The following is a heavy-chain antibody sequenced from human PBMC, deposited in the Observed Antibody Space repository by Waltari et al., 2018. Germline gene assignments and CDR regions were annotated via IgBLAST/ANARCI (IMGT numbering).Heavy chain of an antibody. J-gene: IGHJ4*02. D-gene: IGHD6-6*01. CDR3: AKYSSSSRGGFDY. CDR2: MSGSGGST. CDR1: GFTFSSYA. Sequence: EVQLVESGGGLVQPGGSLRLSCAASGFTFSSYAMSWVRQAPGKGLEWVSAMSGSGGSTYYADSVKGRFTISRDKSKSTLYLQMNSLRAEDTAVYYCAKYSSSSRGGFDYWGQGTLVTVSS. V-gene: IGHV3-23*04.